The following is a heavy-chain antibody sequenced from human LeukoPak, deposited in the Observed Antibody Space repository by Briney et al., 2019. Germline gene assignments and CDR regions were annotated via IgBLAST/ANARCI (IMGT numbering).Heavy chain of an antibody. CDR1: GYTFTGYY. J-gene: IGHJ6*03. D-gene: IGHD6-19*01. V-gene: IGHV1-2*02. Sequence: ASVKVSCRASGYTFTGYYMHWVRQAPGQGLEWMGWINPNSGGTNYAQKFQGRVTMTRDTSISTAYMELSRLRSDDTAVYYCARGSGWYEEYYYYYYMDVWGKGTTVTVSS. CDR3: ARGSGWYEEYYYYYYMDV. CDR2: INPNSGGT.